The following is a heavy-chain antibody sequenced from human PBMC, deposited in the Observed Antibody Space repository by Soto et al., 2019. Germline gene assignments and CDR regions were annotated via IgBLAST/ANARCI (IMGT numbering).Heavy chain of an antibody. V-gene: IGHV3-15*07. Sequence: GGSLRLSCAASGFTFSNAWMNWVRQAPGKGLEWVGRIKSKTDGGTTDYAAPVKGRFTISRDDSKNTLYLQMNSLKTEDTAVYYCTTASGLYYDFWSGYSLPPSYYYYYYGMDVWGQGTTVTVSS. CDR3: TTASGLYYDFWSGYSLPPSYYYYYYGMDV. CDR2: IKSKTDGGTT. D-gene: IGHD3-3*01. J-gene: IGHJ6*02. CDR1: GFTFSNAW.